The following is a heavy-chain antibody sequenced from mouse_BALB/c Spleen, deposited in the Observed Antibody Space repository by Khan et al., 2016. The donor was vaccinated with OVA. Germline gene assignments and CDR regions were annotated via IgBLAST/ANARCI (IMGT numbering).Heavy chain of an antibody. CDR1: GYTFISYT. CDR2: INPSNGYT. V-gene: IGHV1-4*01. CDR3: VRDGAYHRNDGWFAY. J-gene: IGHJ3*01. Sequence: QVQLQQSGAELARPGASVKMSCKASGYTFISYTIHWIKKRPGQGLKWIGYINPSNGYTNYNQKFKDKATLTTDKSSTTAYLQLSSLTSDDSAVYNCVRDGAYHRNDGWFAYWGQGTLVTVSA. D-gene: IGHD2-14*01.